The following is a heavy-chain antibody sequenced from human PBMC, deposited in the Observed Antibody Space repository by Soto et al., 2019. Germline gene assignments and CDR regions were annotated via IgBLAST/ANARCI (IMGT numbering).Heavy chain of an antibody. D-gene: IGHD2-15*01. CDR1: GGSISSYY. CDR3: ARVFSEYCSGGSCYGYYYGMDV. Sequence: SETLSLTSPLPGGSISSYYWRWIRQPPGKGLDWIVYIYYSGSTNYNPSLKSRVTISVDTSKNQFSLKLSSVTAADTAVYYCARVFSEYCSGGSCYGYYYGMDVWGQGTTVT. J-gene: IGHJ6*02. V-gene: IGHV4-59*01. CDR2: IYYSGST.